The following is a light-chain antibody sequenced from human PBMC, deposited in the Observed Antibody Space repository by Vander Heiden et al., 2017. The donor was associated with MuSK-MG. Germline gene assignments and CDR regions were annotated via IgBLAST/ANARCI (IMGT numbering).Light chain of an antibody. J-gene: IGLJ2*01. CDR3: SSYRDSDSVV. CDR1: SSDCGGYQY. V-gene: IGLV2-14*03. Sequence: SALRQRVSISGSPVQSITMSCTGTSSDCGGYQYVSCYQTHPANAPKLIFAGFSNRPSVVSIRFSGTKSGNTSSITITAHVSEADADYYYSSYRDSDSVVFGGGTKVTVL. CDR2: GFS.